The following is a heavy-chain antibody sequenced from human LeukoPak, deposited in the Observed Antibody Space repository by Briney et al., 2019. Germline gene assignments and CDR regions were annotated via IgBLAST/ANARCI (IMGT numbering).Heavy chain of an antibody. CDR3: ARGRGSFDY. CDR1: GGSISSYY. Sequence: SETLSLTCTVSGGSISSYYWSWIRQPPGKGLEWIGYIYYSGSTNYNPSLKRRVTISVDTSKNQFSLKLSSVTAADTAVYYCARGRGSFDYWGQGTLVTVSS. D-gene: IGHD3-10*01. CDR2: IYYSGST. J-gene: IGHJ4*02. V-gene: IGHV4-59*01.